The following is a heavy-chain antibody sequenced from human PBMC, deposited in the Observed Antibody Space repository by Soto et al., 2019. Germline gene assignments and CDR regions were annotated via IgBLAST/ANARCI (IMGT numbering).Heavy chain of an antibody. CDR2: IYYSEST. D-gene: IGHD1-26*01. Sequence: QVQLQESRPGMVKPSQILSLTCPVSGGSISSGSFYWSWIRKHQGKGLEWIGYIYYSESTDYNPSLNLGITIPVDPSKNLFSLKLGSVTAADTAVYYCARAHALVVSSYWCHVTLVNVS. CDR3: ARAHALVVSSY. CDR1: GGSISSGSFY. J-gene: IGHJ4*01. V-gene: IGHV4-31*03.